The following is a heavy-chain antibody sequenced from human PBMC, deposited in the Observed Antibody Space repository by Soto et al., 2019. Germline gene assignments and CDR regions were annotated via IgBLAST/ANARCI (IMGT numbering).Heavy chain of an antibody. CDR2: ISSSGSTI. D-gene: IGHD2-2*01. Sequence: QVQLVESGGGLVKPGGSLRLSCAASGFTFSDYYMSWIRQAPGKGLEWVSYISSSGSTIYYADSVKGRFTISRDNAKNSLYLQMNSLRDEDTAVYYCARGARRSAASRIPSRTCGMDVWGQGTTVTVSS. V-gene: IGHV3-11*04. CDR3: ARGARRSAASRIPSRTCGMDV. CDR1: GFTFSDYY. J-gene: IGHJ6*02.